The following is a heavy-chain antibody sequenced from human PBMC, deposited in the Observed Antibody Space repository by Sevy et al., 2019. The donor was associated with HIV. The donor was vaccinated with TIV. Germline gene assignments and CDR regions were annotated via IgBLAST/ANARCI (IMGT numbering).Heavy chain of an antibody. J-gene: IGHJ5*02. Sequence: SQTLSLTCAISGDSVSNSAAWNWIRQSPSRGLEWLGRTYYRSKWYKDYAVSVKSRMTINTEISKNHFSLLLNSVTPEETAVYYCAKTVYYEISKGYSWFDPWGQGTLVTVSS. D-gene: IGHD3-22*01. CDR3: AKTVYYEISKGYSWFDP. CDR2: TYYRSKWYK. V-gene: IGHV6-1*01. CDR1: GDSVSNSAA.